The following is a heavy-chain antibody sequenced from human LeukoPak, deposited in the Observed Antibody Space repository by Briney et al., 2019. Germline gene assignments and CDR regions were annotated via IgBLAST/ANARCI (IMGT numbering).Heavy chain of an antibody. Sequence: QTGGSLRLSCAASGFTFSSYSMNWVRQAPGKGLEWVSYISSSGSTIYYADSVKGRFTISRDNSKNTLYLQMNSLRAEDTAVYYCAKSGAAGSGYKYYFDYWGQGTLVTVSS. V-gene: IGHV3-48*01. J-gene: IGHJ4*02. CDR3: AKSGAAGSGYKYYFDY. CDR2: ISSSGSTI. CDR1: GFTFSSYS. D-gene: IGHD6-19*01.